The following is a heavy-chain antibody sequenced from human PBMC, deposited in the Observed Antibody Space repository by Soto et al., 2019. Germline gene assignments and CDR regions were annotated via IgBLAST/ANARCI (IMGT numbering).Heavy chain of an antibody. V-gene: IGHV3-23*01. CDR2: ISGTGGGT. CDR3: AKRAFYGSGIPNYYGMDV. CDR1: GFTFSNYA. D-gene: IGHD3-10*01. Sequence: EVHLLESGGGLVQPGGSLRLSCAASGFTFSNYAMTWVRQAPGKGLEWVSVISGTGGGTNNADSAKGRFTTSRDNSKNTLYLQINSLRADDTAVYYCAKRAFYGSGIPNYYGMDVWCQGTAVTVSS. J-gene: IGHJ6*02.